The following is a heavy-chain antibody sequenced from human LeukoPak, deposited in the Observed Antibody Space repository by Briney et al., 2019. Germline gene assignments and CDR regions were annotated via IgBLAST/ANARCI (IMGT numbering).Heavy chain of an antibody. Sequence: SETLSLTCTVSGGSISSYYWSWIRQPPGKGLGWIGYIYYSGSTNYNPSLKSRVTISVDTSKNQFSLKLSSVTAADTAVYYCARDREDYGANWFDPWGQGTLVTASS. J-gene: IGHJ5*02. V-gene: IGHV4-59*01. D-gene: IGHD4-17*01. CDR2: IYYSGST. CDR3: ARDREDYGANWFDP. CDR1: GGSISSYY.